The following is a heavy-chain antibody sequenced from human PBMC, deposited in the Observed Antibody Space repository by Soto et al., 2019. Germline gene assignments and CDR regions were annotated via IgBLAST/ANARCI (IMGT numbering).Heavy chain of an antibody. D-gene: IGHD2-2*01. V-gene: IGHV1-58*02. CDR3: AAASSTSGGYYGMDV. Sequence: QMQLVQSGPEVKKPGTSVKVSCKTSGFTFTSSAMQWVRQARGQRLEWIGWIVVGSGHTNYAQKFQERVTITRDISTSTVDLELSSLRSEDTAMYYCAAASSTSGGYYGMDVWGQGTTVTVSS. CDR2: IVVGSGHT. J-gene: IGHJ6*02. CDR1: GFTFTSSA.